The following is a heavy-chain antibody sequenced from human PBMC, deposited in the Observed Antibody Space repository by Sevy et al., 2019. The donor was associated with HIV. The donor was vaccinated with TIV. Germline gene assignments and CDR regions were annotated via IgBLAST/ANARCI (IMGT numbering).Heavy chain of an antibody. CDR1: GLTFSSDS. CDR3: ARDRYDFSPYYFDY. Sequence: GGSLRLSCVVSGLTFSSDSMNWVRQAPGKGLEWLAYISSSSRTIYYADSVKGQFTISRDNAKNSLYLQMNSLRDEDTAVYYCARDRYDFSPYYFDYWGQGTLVTVSS. CDR2: ISSSSRTI. D-gene: IGHD3-3*01. V-gene: IGHV3-48*02. J-gene: IGHJ4*02.